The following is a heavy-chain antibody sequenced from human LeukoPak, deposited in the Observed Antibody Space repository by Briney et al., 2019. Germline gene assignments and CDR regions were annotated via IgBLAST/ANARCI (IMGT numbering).Heavy chain of an antibody. CDR1: GGTFSSYA. V-gene: IGHV1-69*13. Sequence: SVKVSCKASGGTFSSYAISWVRQAPGQGLEWMGGIIPIFGTANYAQKFQGRVTITADESTSTAYMELSSLRSEDTAVYYCARDPPLLPPRAMVTDGDYWGQGTLVTVSS. CDR2: IIPIFGTA. D-gene: IGHD5-18*01. CDR3: ARDPPLLPPRAMVTDGDY. J-gene: IGHJ4*02.